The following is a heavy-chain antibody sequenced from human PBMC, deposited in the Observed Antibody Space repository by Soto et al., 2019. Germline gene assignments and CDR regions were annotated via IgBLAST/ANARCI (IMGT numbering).Heavy chain of an antibody. D-gene: IGHD4-17*01. CDR3: GRGILDHGGHLDY. CDR1: GGSVSTGDFY. Sequence: QVQLQESGPGLLKASQTLSLTCSVFGGSVSTGDFYWSWIRQPPGKGLAWIWYIYYSGSSYYHPCLKSRLVTSVDVSKNQYSLNLRSVTAADTAIYFCGRGILDHGGHLDYWGRGTLVVVSS. CDR2: IYYSGSS. J-gene: IGHJ4*02. V-gene: IGHV4-30-4*01.